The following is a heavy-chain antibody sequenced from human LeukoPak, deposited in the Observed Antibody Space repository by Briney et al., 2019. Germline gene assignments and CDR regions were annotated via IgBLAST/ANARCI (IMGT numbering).Heavy chain of an antibody. J-gene: IGHJ4*02. Sequence: ASVKLSCKTAGYTFTSYGIGWGRQAPGQGLEWMGCISAYNSNTNYAQKLQVRVTMTTDTSTNTAYMELGSRRSDDTAVYYCARVQPIYDYSGYYAYWGQGTLVTVSS. CDR1: GYTFTSYG. V-gene: IGHV1-18*01. D-gene: IGHD3-22*01. CDR3: ARVQPIYDYSGYYAY. CDR2: ISAYNSNT.